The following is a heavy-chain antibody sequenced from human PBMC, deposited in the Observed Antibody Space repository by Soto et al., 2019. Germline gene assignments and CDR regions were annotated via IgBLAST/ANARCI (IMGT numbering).Heavy chain of an antibody. Sequence: GGSLRLSCAASGFTLSSYVMTWVRQAPGKGLEWVSGIGGSAGSAYYADSVRGRFTISRDNSKNTVYLQMKSLRAEDTAVYYCARANNDFWSAFDYWGQGTLVTVSS. V-gene: IGHV3-23*01. J-gene: IGHJ4*02. D-gene: IGHD3-3*01. CDR1: GFTLSSYV. CDR2: IGGSAGSA. CDR3: ARANNDFWSAFDY.